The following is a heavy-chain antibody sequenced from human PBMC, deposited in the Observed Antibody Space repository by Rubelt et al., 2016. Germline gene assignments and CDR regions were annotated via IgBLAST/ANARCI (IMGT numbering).Heavy chain of an antibody. J-gene: IGHJ3*02. CDR1: RYW. D-gene: IGHD2-8*02. CDR3: ARGRSGGPDVFDI. Sequence: RYWMHWVRQAPGTGLVWVSRINTDGSTSYADSVKGRFTISRDNGKNTLHLQMNSLRAEDTAVYYCARGRSGGPDVFDIWGQGTMVTVSS. V-gene: IGHV3-74*01. CDR2: INTDGST.